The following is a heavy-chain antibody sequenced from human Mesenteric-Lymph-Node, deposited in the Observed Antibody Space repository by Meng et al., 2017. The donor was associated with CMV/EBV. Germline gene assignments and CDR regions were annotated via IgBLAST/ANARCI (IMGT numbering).Heavy chain of an antibody. D-gene: IGHD2-2*01. CDR1: SISIGDYY. V-gene: IGHV4-30-4*08. CDR3: ARVHCSSTRCYFWGYFQH. Sequence: SISIGDYYWSWIRQPPEKGLEWIGYIYYSGSTYYNPSLKSRVTISVDTSKNQFSLKLTSVTAADTAVYYCARVHCSSTRCYFWGYFQHWGQGTLVTVSS. J-gene: IGHJ1*01. CDR2: IYYSGST.